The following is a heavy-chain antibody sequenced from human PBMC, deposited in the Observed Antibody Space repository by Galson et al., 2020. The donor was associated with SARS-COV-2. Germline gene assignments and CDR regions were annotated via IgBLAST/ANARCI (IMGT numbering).Heavy chain of an antibody. J-gene: IGHJ6*03. CDR1: GFTVSTNY. D-gene: IGHD3-16*01. CDR3: ARSPRSPGYYYYYMDV. CDR2: LQSGGTT. V-gene: IGHV3-66*02. Sequence: GGSLRLPCAASGFTVSTNYMSWVRQAPGKGLEWVSLLQSGGTTYYADSVKGRFTISRDDSKNTLYFQMNSLRADDTAVYYCARSPRSPGYYYYYMDVWGEGTTVIISS.